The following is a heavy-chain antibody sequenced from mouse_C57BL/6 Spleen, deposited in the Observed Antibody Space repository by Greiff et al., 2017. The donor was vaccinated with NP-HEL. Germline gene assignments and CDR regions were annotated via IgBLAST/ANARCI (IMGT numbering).Heavy chain of an antibody. D-gene: IGHD2-3*01. CDR3: ATSGGLLLDY. Sequence: QVQLQQPGAELVKPGASVKLSCKASGYTFTSYWMHWVKQRPGPGLEWIGMIPLNSGSTNYNEQCKSKATLSVDKSSSTAYMQLSSLTSEDSAVYYCATSGGLLLDYWGQGTTRTVSA. J-gene: IGHJ2*01. CDR2: IPLNSGST. CDR1: GYTFTSYW. V-gene: IGHV1-64*01.